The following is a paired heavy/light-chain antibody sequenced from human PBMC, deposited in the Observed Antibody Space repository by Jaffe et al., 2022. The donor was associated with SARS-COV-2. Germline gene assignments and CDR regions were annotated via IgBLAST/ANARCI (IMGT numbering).Light chain of an antibody. Sequence: DIVMTQSPDSLAVSLGERATINCKSSQSVLLSSNNKNYLAWYQQKPGHPPKLLIYWASTRESGVPARFSGSGSGTDFTLTISSLQAEDVAVYYCQQYYSSFAWTFGQGTKVEIK. V-gene: IGKV4-1*01. J-gene: IGKJ1*01. CDR3: QQYYSSFAWT. CDR1: QSVLLSSNNKNY. CDR2: WAS.
Heavy chain of an antibody. CDR2: IKNIADGGTT. CDR3: TTVDFGVVIGDNPIDY. V-gene: IGHV3-15*01. Sequence: EVQLVESGGGLVKPGGSLRLSCTASGLTVNNAWMTWVRQAPGKGLEWVGRIKNIADGGTTDYAAPVKGRFSISRDDSKNTLYLQMNSLKSEDTAVYYCTTVDFGVVIGDNPIDYWGQGTLVTVSS. D-gene: IGHD3-3*01. J-gene: IGHJ4*02. CDR1: GLTVNNAW.